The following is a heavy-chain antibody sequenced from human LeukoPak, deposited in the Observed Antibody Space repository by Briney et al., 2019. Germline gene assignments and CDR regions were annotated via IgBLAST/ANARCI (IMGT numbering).Heavy chain of an antibody. Sequence: SETLSLTCAVYGGSFSGYYWSWIRQPPGKGLEWIGEINHSGSTNYNPSLKSRVTISVDTSKNQFSLKLSSVTAADTAVYYCARGGVSSDIVAVVAATQKGYFDYWGQGTLVTVSS. CDR3: ARGGVSSDIVAVVAATQKGYFDY. D-gene: IGHD2-15*01. V-gene: IGHV4-34*01. J-gene: IGHJ4*02. CDR2: INHSGST. CDR1: GGSFSGYY.